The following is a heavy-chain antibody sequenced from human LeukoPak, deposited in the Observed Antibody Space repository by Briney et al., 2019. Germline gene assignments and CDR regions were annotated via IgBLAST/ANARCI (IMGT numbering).Heavy chain of an antibody. J-gene: IGHJ4*02. V-gene: IGHV4-59*08. CDR2: ISYSGYT. CDR3: ARHDYSNPRLDY. Sequence: SETLSLTCIVSGASISSYYWSWIRQPPGKGLEWIGYISYSGYTNYNPSLKSRVTISVDTSKNKFSLRLSSVTAADTAVYYCARHDYSNPRLDYWGQGTLVTVSS. CDR1: GASISSYY. D-gene: IGHD4-11*01.